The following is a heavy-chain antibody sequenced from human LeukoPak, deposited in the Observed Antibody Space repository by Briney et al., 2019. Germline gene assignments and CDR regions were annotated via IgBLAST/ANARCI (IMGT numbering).Heavy chain of an antibody. J-gene: IGHJ4*02. Sequence: GGALRLSCAASGFTFSSYSMNWVRQAPGKGLEGVSSISSSSSYIYYADSVKGRFTISRDNAKNSLYLQMDSLRAEDTAVYYCARDSQYCSGGSCYSDYWGQGTLVTVSS. D-gene: IGHD2-15*01. CDR2: ISSSSSYI. CDR3: ARDSQYCSGGSCYSDY. V-gene: IGHV3-21*01. CDR1: GFTFSSYS.